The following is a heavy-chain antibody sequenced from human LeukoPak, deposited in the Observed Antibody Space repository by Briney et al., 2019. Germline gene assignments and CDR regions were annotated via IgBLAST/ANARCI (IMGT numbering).Heavy chain of an antibody. J-gene: IGHJ4*02. V-gene: IGHV4-38-2*02. Sequence: SETLSLTCSVSGYSISSGYYWGWIRQPPGEGLEWIGRIYHSGSTYYNPSLKSRVTISVDTSKNQFSLKPSSVTAADTAVYYCVRGGDSSNRKRSLGFWGQGTLVTVSS. CDR3: VRGGDSSNRKRSLGF. D-gene: IGHD6-13*01. CDR2: IYHSGST. CDR1: GYSISSGYY.